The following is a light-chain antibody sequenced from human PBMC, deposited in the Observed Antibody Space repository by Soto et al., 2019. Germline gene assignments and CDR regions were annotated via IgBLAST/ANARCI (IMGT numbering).Light chain of an antibody. CDR3: QQYGRSIT. CDR2: DAS. CDR1: QTITSRY. V-gene: IGKV3-20*01. J-gene: IGKJ4*01. Sequence: EIVLTQSPGTLSFSPGERATLSCRASQTITSRYLAWYQQRPGQAPRLLIFDASSRATGIPDRFSGSGSGTDFTLTISRLDPEDFAVYYCQQYGRSITFGGGTKVDI.